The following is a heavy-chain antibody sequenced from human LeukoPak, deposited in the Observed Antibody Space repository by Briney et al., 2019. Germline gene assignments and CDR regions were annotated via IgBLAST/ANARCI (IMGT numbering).Heavy chain of an antibody. J-gene: IGHJ6*02. Sequence: GGSLRLSCAASGFAFSSYAMHWVRQAPGKGLEWVAVISYDGSNKYYADSVKGRFTISRDNSKNTLYLQMNSLRAEDTAVYYCARVPIYYYYGMDVWGQGTTVTVS. CDR2: ISYDGSNK. V-gene: IGHV3-30-3*01. CDR3: ARVPIYYYYGMDV. CDR1: GFAFSSYA.